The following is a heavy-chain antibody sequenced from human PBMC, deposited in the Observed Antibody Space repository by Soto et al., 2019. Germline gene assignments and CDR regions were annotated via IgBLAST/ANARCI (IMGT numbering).Heavy chain of an antibody. CDR3: AIIRNPSAGVPKWYDP. CDR1: GGSISSGNYY. J-gene: IGHJ5*02. Sequence: SETLSLTCSVSGGSISSGNYYWGWLRQPPGKGPEWIGSIYYSGGTYYNPSLESRVAISVDTSENQFSLNLISVAAADTAMYYCAIIRNPSAGVPKWYDPWGQGALVTVSS. CDR2: IYYSGGT. V-gene: IGHV4-39*01. D-gene: IGHD6-13*01.